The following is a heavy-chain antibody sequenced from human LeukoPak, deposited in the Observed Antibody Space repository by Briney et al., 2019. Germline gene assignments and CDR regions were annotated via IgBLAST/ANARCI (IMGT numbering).Heavy chain of an antibody. V-gene: IGHV4-61*02. CDR1: GVSISSGSYY. CDR2: IYTSGST. CDR3: AREEEWEPFYFDY. J-gene: IGHJ4*02. Sequence: SETLSLTCTVSGVSISSGSYYWSWIRQPAGKGLEWIGRIYTSGSTNYNPSLKSRVTISVDTSKNQFSLKLSSVTAADTAVYYCAREEEWEPFYFDYWGQGTLVTVSS. D-gene: IGHD1-26*01.